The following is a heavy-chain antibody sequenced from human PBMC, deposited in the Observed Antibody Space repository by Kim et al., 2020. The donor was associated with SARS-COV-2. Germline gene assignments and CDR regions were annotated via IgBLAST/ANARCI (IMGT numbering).Heavy chain of an antibody. J-gene: IGHJ4*02. Sequence: GGSLRLSCAASGFTFSSYAMHWVRQAPGKGLEWVAVISYDGSNKYYVDSVKGRFTISRDNSKNTLYLQMNSLRAEDTAVYYCARDLVMRSYYYGSGSHNYVDYWGPGTLVTVSS. CDR3: ARDLVMRSYYYGSGSHNYVDY. V-gene: IGHV3-30*04. CDR1: GFTFSSYA. D-gene: IGHD3-10*01. CDR2: ISYDGSNK.